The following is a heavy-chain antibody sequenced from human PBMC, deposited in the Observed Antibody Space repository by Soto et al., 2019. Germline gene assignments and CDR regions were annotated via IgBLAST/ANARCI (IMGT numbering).Heavy chain of an antibody. CDR3: ARPAADTVTTNYYYGMDV. Sequence: VESLTISCKVSGYSFTSYWIIWVLQMPGKGLEWMGRIDPSDSYTNYSPSFQGHVTISADKSISTAYLQWSRLKASDTAMYYCARPAADTVTTNYYYGMDVWGQGTTVTVSS. CDR1: GYSFTSYW. D-gene: IGHD4-17*01. V-gene: IGHV5-10-1*01. J-gene: IGHJ6*01. CDR2: IDPSDSYT.